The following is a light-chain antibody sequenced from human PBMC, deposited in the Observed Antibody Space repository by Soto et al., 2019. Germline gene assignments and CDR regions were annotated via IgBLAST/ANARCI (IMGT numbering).Light chain of an antibody. CDR3: QQLNTYPWT. Sequence: DILLTQSPSFLSASVGDRVTITCRASQGIASYLACYKQKPGKSPKLLMYAESTLQSWVPSRFSGSGSGTEFTLTISSLQPEDFATYSCQQLNTYPWTFGQGTKVEIK. CDR1: QGIASY. J-gene: IGKJ1*01. V-gene: IGKV1-9*01. CDR2: AES.